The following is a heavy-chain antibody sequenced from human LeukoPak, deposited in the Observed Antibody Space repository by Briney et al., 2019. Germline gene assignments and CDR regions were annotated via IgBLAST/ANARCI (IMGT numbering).Heavy chain of an antibody. D-gene: IGHD1/OR15-1a*01. V-gene: IGHV4-59*01. CDR3: ARGNKSDWYFDL. J-gene: IGHJ2*01. Sequence: SETLSLTCTVSGGSISSYYWSWIRQPPGKGLEWIGYIYYSGSTNYNPSLKSRVTISVDTSKNQFSLKLSSVTAADTAVYYCARGNKSDWYFDLWGRGTLVTVSS. CDR2: IYYSGST. CDR1: GGSISSYY.